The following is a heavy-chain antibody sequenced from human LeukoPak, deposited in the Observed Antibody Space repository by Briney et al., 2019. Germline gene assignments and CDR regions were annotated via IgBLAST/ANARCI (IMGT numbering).Heavy chain of an antibody. CDR1: GGSISSFY. CDR2: IYNSGST. D-gene: IGHD6-19*01. CDR3: ARDRPSYSSGWYRGMDV. V-gene: IGHV4-59*01. Sequence: SETLSLTCTVSGGSISSFYWSWIRQPPGKGLEYIGYIYNSGSTNYSPSLKSRVTISVDTSKNQFSLKLSSVTAADTAVYYCARDRPSYSSGWYRGMDVWGQGTTVTVSS. J-gene: IGHJ6*02.